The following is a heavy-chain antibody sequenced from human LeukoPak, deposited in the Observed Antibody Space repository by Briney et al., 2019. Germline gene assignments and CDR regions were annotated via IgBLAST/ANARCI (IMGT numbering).Heavy chain of an antibody. CDR3: ARRPGRHDGFDM. V-gene: IGHV1-18*01. CDR1: GYTFTSYA. Sequence: GASVKVSCKASGYTFTSYAITWVRQAPGQGLEWMGWISAYNGNTKYGQRLQGRVTITADKSTSTAYMELSSLKSDDTAVYYCARRPGRHDGFDMWGQGTMVTVSS. CDR2: ISAYNGNT. J-gene: IGHJ3*02.